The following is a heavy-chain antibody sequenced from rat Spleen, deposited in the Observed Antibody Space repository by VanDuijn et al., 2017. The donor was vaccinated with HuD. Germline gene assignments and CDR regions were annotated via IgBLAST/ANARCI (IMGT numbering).Heavy chain of an antibody. V-gene: IGHV5-7*01. Sequence: EVQLVESGGVLVQPGRSLKLSCAASGFTFSNYYMAWVRQAPTKGLEWVATIIYDGSSTYYRDSVKGRFTISRDNAKSTLYLQMDSLRSEDTATYYCARHDYSGVITNWFAYWGQGTLVTVSS. CDR3: ARHDYSGVITNWFAY. CDR2: IIYDGSST. CDR1: GFTFSNYY. J-gene: IGHJ3*01. D-gene: IGHD4-4*01.